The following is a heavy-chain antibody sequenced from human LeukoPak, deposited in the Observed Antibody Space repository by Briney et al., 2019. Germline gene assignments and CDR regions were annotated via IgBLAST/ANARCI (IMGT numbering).Heavy chain of an antibody. CDR3: ARGRGVEMATIETYYFDY. Sequence: PSETLSLTCAVYGGSFSGYYWSWIRQPPGKGLEWIGEINHSGSTNYNPSLKSRVTISVDTSKNQFSLKLSSVTAADTAVYYCARGRGVEMATIETYYFDYWGQGTLVTVSS. CDR1: GGSFSGYY. D-gene: IGHD5-24*01. CDR2: INHSGST. J-gene: IGHJ4*02. V-gene: IGHV4-34*01.